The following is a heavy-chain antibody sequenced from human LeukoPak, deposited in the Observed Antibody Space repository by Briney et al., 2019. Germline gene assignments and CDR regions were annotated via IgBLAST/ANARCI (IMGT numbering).Heavy chain of an antibody. J-gene: IGHJ4*02. Sequence: GRSLRLSCAASGFTFSSYEMKWVRQAPGKGLEWISYISSSGSTIYYADSVKGRFTISRDNAKNSLYLQMNSLRAEDTAVYYCARVVDILTGYYTVDYWGQGTLVTVSS. CDR2: ISSSGSTI. V-gene: IGHV3-48*03. CDR3: ARVVDILTGYYTVDY. D-gene: IGHD3-9*01. CDR1: GFTFSSYE.